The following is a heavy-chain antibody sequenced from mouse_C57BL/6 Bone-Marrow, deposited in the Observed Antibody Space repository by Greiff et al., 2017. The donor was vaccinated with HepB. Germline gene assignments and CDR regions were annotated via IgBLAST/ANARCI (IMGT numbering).Heavy chain of an antibody. CDR2: ISSGSSTI. CDR1: GFTFSDYG. J-gene: IGHJ3*01. Sequence: EVQLVESGGGLVKPGGSLKLSCAASGFTFSDYGMHWVRQAPEKGLEWVAYISSGSSTIYYADTVKGRFTISRDNAKNTLFLQMTSLRSEDTAMYYCAREDAYYSNPWFAYWGQGTLVTVSA. D-gene: IGHD2-5*01. CDR3: AREDAYYSNPWFAY. V-gene: IGHV5-17*01.